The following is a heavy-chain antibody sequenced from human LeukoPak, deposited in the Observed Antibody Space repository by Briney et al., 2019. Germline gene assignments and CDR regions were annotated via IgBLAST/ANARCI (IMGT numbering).Heavy chain of an antibody. CDR1: GYTFTSYG. CDR2: ISAYNGNT. Sequence: ASVKVSCKASGYTFTSYGISWVRQAPGQGLEWMGWISAYNGNTNYAQKLQGRVTMTTDTSTSTAYMELRSLRSDDTAVYYCARIDYYDSSGYPSCFDYWGQGTLVTVSS. CDR3: ARIDYYDSSGYPSCFDY. J-gene: IGHJ4*02. V-gene: IGHV1-18*01. D-gene: IGHD3-22*01.